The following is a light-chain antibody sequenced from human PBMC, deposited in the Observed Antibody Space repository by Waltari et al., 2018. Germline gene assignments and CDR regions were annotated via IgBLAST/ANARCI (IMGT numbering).Light chain of an antibody. CDR2: DTA. J-gene: IGKJ4*01. V-gene: IGKV3-11*01. CDR1: HSISNY. CDR3: QQRRNWPLT. Sequence: CRASHSISNYLAWYQQKPGQAPRLLIYDTANRATGIPTRFSGSGFGTDFTLTISSLEPEDFAIYYCQQRRNWPLTFGGGTKVEIK.